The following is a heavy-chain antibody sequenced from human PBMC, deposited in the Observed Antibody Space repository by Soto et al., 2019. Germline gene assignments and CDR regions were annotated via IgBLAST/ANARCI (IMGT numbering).Heavy chain of an antibody. CDR2: ISGPGGTT. V-gene: IGHV3-23*01. Sequence: EVQLLESGGGLVQPGGSLRLSCAASGFNFIIYAMTWVRQAPGKGLEWVSTISGPGGTTYYADSVKRRLTISRDNSKNTVYLHMNSLRADDTAVYYCAKAAVTGLDYYYGMDVWGQGTTVTVSS. CDR1: GFNFIIYA. J-gene: IGHJ6*02. CDR3: AKAAVTGLDYYYGMDV. D-gene: IGHD6-19*01.